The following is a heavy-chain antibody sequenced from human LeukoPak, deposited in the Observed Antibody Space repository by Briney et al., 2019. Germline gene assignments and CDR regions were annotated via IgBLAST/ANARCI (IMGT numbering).Heavy chain of an antibody. CDR3: ARASSKQLAGYLPDGFDI. D-gene: IGHD3-9*01. Sequence: GRSLRLSCVASGFTFSSSGMHWVRQAPGKGLEWVAVIWYDGSNKYYGDSVKGRFTISRDNAKNSLSLQMNSLRADDAAVYYCARASSKQLAGYLPDGFDIWGQGTMVTVSS. CDR1: GFTFSSSG. CDR2: IWYDGSNK. J-gene: IGHJ3*02. V-gene: IGHV3-33*01.